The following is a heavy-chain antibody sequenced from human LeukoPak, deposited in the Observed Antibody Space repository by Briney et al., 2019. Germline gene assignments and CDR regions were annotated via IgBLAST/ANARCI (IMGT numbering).Heavy chain of an antibody. V-gene: IGHV3-23*01. CDR3: AKVGRADDYYFDY. CDR1: GFTFSTSA. Sequence: GGSLRLSCAASGFTFSTSAMTWVRQSPGKGLEWVSGIGNSAGSTYYADSVKGRFTLSRDNSKNTLYLQMNSLRDEDTAVYYCAKVGRADDYYFDYWGQGTLVTVSS. J-gene: IGHJ4*02. D-gene: IGHD3-3*01. CDR2: IGNSAGST.